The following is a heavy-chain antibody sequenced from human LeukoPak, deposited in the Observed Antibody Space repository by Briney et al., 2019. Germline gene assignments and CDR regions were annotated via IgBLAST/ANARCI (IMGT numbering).Heavy chain of an antibody. Sequence: PSETLSLTCTVSGGSISSRSYYWGWIRQSLGKGLEWIGSVYYSGRTYYNPSVKSRVTISVDTSKNQISLKLSSVTAADTAVYYCARQPDDYGDYVHFDYWGQGTLVTVSS. CDR1: GGSISSRSYY. CDR2: VYYSGRT. CDR3: ARQPDDYGDYVHFDY. V-gene: IGHV4-39*01. J-gene: IGHJ4*02. D-gene: IGHD4-17*01.